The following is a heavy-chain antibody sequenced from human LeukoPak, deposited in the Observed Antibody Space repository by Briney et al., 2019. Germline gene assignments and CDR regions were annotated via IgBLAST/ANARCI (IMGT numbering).Heavy chain of an antibody. V-gene: IGHV3-74*01. CDR1: GFTFSTYW. CDR3: ARGFWTGVEY. J-gene: IGHJ4*02. Sequence: PGGTLRLSCAAPGFTFSTYWMHWVRQAPGEGLVWVSRIKSDGSDTSYADSVKGRFTISRDNAKNTLYLQMNSLRAEGTAVYYCARGFWTGVEYWGQGALVTVSS. D-gene: IGHD3/OR15-3a*01. CDR2: IKSDGSDT.